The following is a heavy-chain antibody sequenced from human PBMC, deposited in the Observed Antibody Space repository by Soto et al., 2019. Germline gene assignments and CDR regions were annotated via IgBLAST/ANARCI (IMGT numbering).Heavy chain of an antibody. CDR3: SMASWGRVRGVNEFDY. J-gene: IGHJ4*02. Sequence: QVQLVQSGAEVKKPGASVKVSCKASGYTFTNDSMHWVRQAPGQGLEWIGIINPSTGTTSYAQKFPGRVTMTRDTPTSTVHIVLSSLGSYATAFYYCSMASWGRVRGVNEFDYWGQGTLVNV. CDR2: INPSTGTT. V-gene: IGHV1-46*01. CDR1: GYTFTNDS. D-gene: IGHD3-10*01.